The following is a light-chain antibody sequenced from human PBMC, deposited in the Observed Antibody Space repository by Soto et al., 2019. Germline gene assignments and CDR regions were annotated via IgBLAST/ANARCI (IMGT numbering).Light chain of an antibody. J-gene: IGLJ3*02. V-gene: IGLV1-40*01. CDR3: QSYDSSLSGSV. Sequence: QSVLTQPPSESGAPGQRVTISCTGRSSNIGAGYDVHWYQQLPGTAPKLLIYGNSNRPSGVPDRFSGSKSGTSASLAITGLQAEDEADYYCQSYDSSLSGSVFGGGTKVTVL. CDR1: SSNIGAGYD. CDR2: GNS.